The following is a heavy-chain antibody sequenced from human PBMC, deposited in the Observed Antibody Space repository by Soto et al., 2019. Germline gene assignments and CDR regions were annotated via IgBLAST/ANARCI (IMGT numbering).Heavy chain of an antibody. CDR2: IYSGGSA. Sequence: PGGSLRLSCAASGFTVSSNYMSWVRQAPGKGLEWVSVIYSGGSAYYADSVKGRFTISRDNSKNTLYLQMSSLRAEDTAVYYCASRSEGGPGSYYDFHYWGQGTPVTVSS. J-gene: IGHJ4*02. V-gene: IGHV3-66*01. D-gene: IGHD3-10*01. CDR3: ASRSEGGPGSYYDFHY. CDR1: GFTVSSNY.